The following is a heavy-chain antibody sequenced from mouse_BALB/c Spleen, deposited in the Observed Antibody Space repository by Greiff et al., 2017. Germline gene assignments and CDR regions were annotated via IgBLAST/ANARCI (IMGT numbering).Heavy chain of an antibody. J-gene: IGHJ4*01. Sequence: EVQGVESGPGLVKPSQSLSLTCTVTGYSITSYYAWNWIRQFPGNQLEWRGYISYSGSTSYNPSLKSRISITRDTSKNQFFLQLNSVTTEDTATYYCAKLFDGYYLAMDYWGQGTSVTVSS. CDR3: AKLFDGYYLAMDY. D-gene: IGHD2-3*01. V-gene: IGHV3-2*02. CDR2: ISYSGST. CDR1: GYSITSYYA.